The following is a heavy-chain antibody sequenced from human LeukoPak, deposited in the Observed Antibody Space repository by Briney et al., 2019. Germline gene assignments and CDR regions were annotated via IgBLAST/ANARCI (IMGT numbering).Heavy chain of an antibody. CDR1: GGSISSSSYY. CDR3: ARAEYYDSSGRMDV. D-gene: IGHD3-22*01. V-gene: IGHV4-39*01. J-gene: IGHJ6*02. CDR2: IYYSGST. Sequence: SETLSLTCTVSGGSISSSSYYWGWIRQPRGKGLEWIGSIYYSGSTYYNPSLKSRVTISVDTSKNQFSLKLSSVTAADTAVYYCARAEYYDSSGRMDVWGQGTTVTVSS.